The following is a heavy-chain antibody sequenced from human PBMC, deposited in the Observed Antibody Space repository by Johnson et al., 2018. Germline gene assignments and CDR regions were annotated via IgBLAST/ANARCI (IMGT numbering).Heavy chain of an antibody. J-gene: IGHJ4*02. CDR3: ARAEHVYNYHDY. CDR2: TYYRSKWYN. V-gene: IGHV6-1*01. Sequence: QVQLVQSGPGLVQPSQTLSLTCAISGDSVSSSGATWNWIRQSPSRGLEWLGRTYYRSKWYNDYAVFVKSRITINPDTSKNQFSLQLNSVSPEDTAVYYCARAEHVYNYHDYGGQGTLVTVSS. D-gene: IGHD5-24*01. CDR1: GDSVSSSGAT.